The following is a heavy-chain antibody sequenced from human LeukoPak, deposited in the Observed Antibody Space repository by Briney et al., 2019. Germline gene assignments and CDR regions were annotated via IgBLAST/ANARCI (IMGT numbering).Heavy chain of an antibody. D-gene: IGHD2-21*02. CDR3: AKGRVVTTSPLNY. J-gene: IGHJ4*02. CDR2: ISGGGGSK. V-gene: IGHV3-23*01. Sequence: PGGSLRLSCAASGFTFNNHAMNWVRQAPGKGLEWVSSISGGGGSKNYADSVEGRFTISRDNSKNTMSLEMNSLRGDDTAVYFCAKGRVVTTSPLNYWGQGTLVTVSS. CDR1: GFTFNNHA.